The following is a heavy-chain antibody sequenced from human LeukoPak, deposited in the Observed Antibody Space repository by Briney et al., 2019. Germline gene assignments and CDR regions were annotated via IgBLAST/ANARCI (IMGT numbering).Heavy chain of an antibody. J-gene: IGHJ4*02. CDR3: ARTYGSGSYYNTRFDY. CDR1: GFTFSSYA. Sequence: GGSLRLSCAASGFTFSSYAMHWVRQAPGKGLEWVAVISYDGSNKYYADSVKGRFTISRDNSKNTLYLQMNSLRAEDTAVYYCARTYGSGSYYNTRFDYWGQGTLVTVSS. D-gene: IGHD3-10*01. CDR2: ISYDGSNK. V-gene: IGHV3-30-3*01.